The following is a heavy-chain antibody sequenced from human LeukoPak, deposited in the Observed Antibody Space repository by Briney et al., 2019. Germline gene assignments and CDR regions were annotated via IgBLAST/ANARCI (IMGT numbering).Heavy chain of an antibody. J-gene: IGHJ3*02. Sequence: GGSLRLSCTASGFTFGDYAMSWVRQAPGKGLEWVGFIRSKAYGGTTEYAASVEGRFTISRDDSKSIAYLQMNSLKTEDTAVYYCTIYDILTGYYPDAFDIWGQGTMVTVSS. CDR3: TIYDILTGYYPDAFDI. CDR2: IRSKAYGGTT. D-gene: IGHD3-9*01. V-gene: IGHV3-49*04. CDR1: GFTFGDYA.